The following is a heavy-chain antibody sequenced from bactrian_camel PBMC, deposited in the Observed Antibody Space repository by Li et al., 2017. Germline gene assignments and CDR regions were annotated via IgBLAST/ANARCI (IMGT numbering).Heavy chain of an antibody. CDR2: IYTGGGLT. D-gene: IGHD3*01. J-gene: IGHJ4*01. Sequence: VQLVESGGGSVPAGGSLRLSCTGFGSWRSTYCMAWFRQAPGEEREGIAAIYTGGGLTYYADSVQGRFTISQDNAKNTVYLQMNSLKPEDTAMYYCAHNKEHFTVCEMPLLLEGYRGQGTQVTVS. CDR1: GSWRSTYC. V-gene: IGHV3S54*01. CDR3: AHNKEHFTVCEMPLLLEGY.